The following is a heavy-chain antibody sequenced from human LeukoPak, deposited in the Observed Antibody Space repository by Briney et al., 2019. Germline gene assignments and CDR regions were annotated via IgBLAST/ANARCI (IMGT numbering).Heavy chain of an antibody. D-gene: IGHD1-1*01. CDR2: INDRGTHT. J-gene: IGHJ4*02. CDR1: GFTFSNNA. V-gene: IGHV3-23*01. Sequence: GGSLRLSCTPSGFTFSNNAMTWVRQAPGEGLEWVSSINDRGTHTYYTDSVRGRFTISRDNFNNRLFLQMDSLRAGDTAFYYCARCPRDNCRGGFDYWGQGALVTVSS. CDR3: ARCPRDNCRGGFDY.